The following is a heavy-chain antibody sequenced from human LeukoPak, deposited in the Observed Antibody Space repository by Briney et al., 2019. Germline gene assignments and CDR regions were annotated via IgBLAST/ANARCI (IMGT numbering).Heavy chain of an antibody. J-gene: IGHJ3*02. D-gene: IGHD2-2*01. Sequence: ASVTVSCKASGYTFTSYYMHWVRQAPGQGLEWMGIINPSGGSTSYAQKFQGRVTMTRDTSTSTVYMELSSLRSEDTAVYYCARDLIPAAAIIGDAFDIWGQGTMVTVSS. CDR3: ARDLIPAAAIIGDAFDI. CDR2: INPSGGST. V-gene: IGHV1-46*01. CDR1: GYTFTSYY.